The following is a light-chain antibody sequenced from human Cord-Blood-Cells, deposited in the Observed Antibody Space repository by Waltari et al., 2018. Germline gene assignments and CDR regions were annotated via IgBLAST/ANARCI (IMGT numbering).Light chain of an antibody. Sequence: YELTQQTSVSVSLGQMARITCSGEALPKKYAYWYQQKPGPLPVLVIYKDIQRPSGIPERFAGSSSWTNVTLTICGVQAEDEAEYYCLSAATICTSYMFAGTINLT. V-gene: IGLV3-16*01. CDR1: ALPKKY. J-gene: IGLJ3*02. CDR2: KDI. CDR3: LSAATICTSYM.